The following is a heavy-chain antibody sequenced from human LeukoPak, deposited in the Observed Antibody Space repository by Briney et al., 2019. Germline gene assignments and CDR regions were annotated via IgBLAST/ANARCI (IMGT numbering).Heavy chain of an antibody. Sequence: GGSLRLSCAASGFTFDDYAMHWVRQAPGKGLEWVSGISWNSGSIGYADSVKGRFTISRDNAKNSLYLQMNSLRAEDTAVYYCARGPPLYSSGRYAGYWGQGTLVTVSS. D-gene: IGHD6-19*01. CDR3: ARGPPLYSSGRYAGY. V-gene: IGHV3-9*01. J-gene: IGHJ4*02. CDR1: GFTFDDYA. CDR2: ISWNSGSI.